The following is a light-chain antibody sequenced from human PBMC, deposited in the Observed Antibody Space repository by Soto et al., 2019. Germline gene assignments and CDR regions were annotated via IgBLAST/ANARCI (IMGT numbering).Light chain of an antibody. Sequence: QSVLTQPPSASGTPGQRVTISCSGSNSNIGKNYVYWYRQLPGTAPKLLIYRNNQRPSGVPDRFSGSKSGTSASLAISGLRYEDEADYYCAAWDDSLSGHELFGGGTKLTVL. CDR2: RNN. CDR3: AAWDDSLSGHEL. J-gene: IGLJ2*01. V-gene: IGLV1-47*01. CDR1: NSNIGKNY.